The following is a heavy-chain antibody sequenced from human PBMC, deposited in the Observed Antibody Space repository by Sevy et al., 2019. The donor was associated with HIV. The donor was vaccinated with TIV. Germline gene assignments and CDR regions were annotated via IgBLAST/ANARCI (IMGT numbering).Heavy chain of an antibody. D-gene: IGHD2-2*01. V-gene: IGHV3-21*01. Sequence: GSLRLSCAASGFDFGTYSMNWVRQAPGKGLEWVSSISSKNDYIFYADSVKGRFTISKDNAKNSLYLQMNSLRVEDTAVYYCAREGDCIGIDCYDDWRLPSYYYYPMDVWGQGTTVTVSS. CDR2: ISSKNDYI. CDR3: AREGDCIGIDCYDDWRLPSYYYYPMDV. CDR1: GFDFGTYS. J-gene: IGHJ6*02.